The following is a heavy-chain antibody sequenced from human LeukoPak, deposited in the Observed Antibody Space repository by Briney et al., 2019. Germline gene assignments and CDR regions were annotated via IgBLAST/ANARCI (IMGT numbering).Heavy chain of an antibody. CDR1: GDSVSSNSAT. J-gene: IGHJ4*02. D-gene: IGHD3-22*01. V-gene: IGHV6-1*01. CDR3: ARAGRGYFDY. Sequence: SQTLSLTCAISGDSVSSNSATWHWIRHSPSRGLEWLGRTYFRSKWIYDYEPSLKSRLTISPDTSKNQFALQLNSVTPEDTAVYFCARAGRGYFDYWGQGTLAIVSS. CDR2: TYFRSKWIY.